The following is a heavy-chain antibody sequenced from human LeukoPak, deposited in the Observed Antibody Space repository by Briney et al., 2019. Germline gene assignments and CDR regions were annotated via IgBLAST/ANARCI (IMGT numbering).Heavy chain of an antibody. Sequence: SETLSLTCTVSGGSISSYYLSWIRQPPGKGLEWIGYIYYSVSTNYNPSLKSRVTISVDTSKNQFSLKLSSVTAADTAVYYCARASIITIFGVDPYSFDYWGQGTLVTVSS. CDR2: IYYSVST. V-gene: IGHV4-59*01. CDR1: GGSISSYY. D-gene: IGHD3-3*01. J-gene: IGHJ4*02. CDR3: ARASIITIFGVDPYSFDY.